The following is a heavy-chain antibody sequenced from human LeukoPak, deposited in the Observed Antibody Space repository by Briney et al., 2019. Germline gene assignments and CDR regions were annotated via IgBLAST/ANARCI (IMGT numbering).Heavy chain of an antibody. CDR3: ARDRVAATGFDI. D-gene: IGHD6-13*01. J-gene: IGHJ3*02. CDR2: IYYSGST. V-gene: IGHV4-59*12. Sequence: SETLSLTCTVSGGSISSYYWSWIRQPPGKGLEWIGYIYYSGSTNYNPSLKSRVTISVDTSKNQFSLKLSSVTAADTAVYYCARDRVAATGFDIWGQGTMVTVSS. CDR1: GGSISSYY.